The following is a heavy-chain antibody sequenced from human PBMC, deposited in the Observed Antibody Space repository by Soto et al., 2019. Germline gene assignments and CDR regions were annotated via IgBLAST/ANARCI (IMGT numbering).Heavy chain of an antibody. CDR1: GGTFSTYT. D-gene: IGHD3-16*01. J-gene: IGHJ3*01. CDR3: ARRLDDRADEGFDV. Sequence: QVHLVQSGAEVRKPGSSVKVSCKTSGGTFSTYTIYWVRQAPGQGLERMGRIIPLFGTTRYAQNSQDRVTITAEESTSTTYMELSSLRAEDTALYYCARRLDDRADEGFDVWGEGTAVTVSA. CDR2: IIPLFGTT. V-gene: IGHV1-69*18.